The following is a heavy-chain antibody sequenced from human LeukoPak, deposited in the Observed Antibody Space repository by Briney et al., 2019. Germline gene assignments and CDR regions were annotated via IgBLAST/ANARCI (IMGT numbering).Heavy chain of an antibody. V-gene: IGHV4-4*07. CDR1: GGSISSSY. Sequence: SETLSLTCTVSGGSISSSYWSCVRQPAGKGLEWIGRIYTGGYTDYNPSLNTRVTMSLDTSKNLFSLNLNSVTAADTAAYYCASHPRHASGTDCNAHFDSWGQGILVTVSS. CDR2: IYTGGYT. D-gene: IGHD3-10*01. CDR3: ASHPRHASGTDCNAHFDS. J-gene: IGHJ4*02.